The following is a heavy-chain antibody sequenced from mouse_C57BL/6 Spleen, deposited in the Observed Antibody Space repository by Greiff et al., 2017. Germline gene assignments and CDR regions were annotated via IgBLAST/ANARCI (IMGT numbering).Heavy chain of an antibody. J-gene: IGHJ1*03. V-gene: IGHV5-17*01. CDR3: ARKELLLRYFDV. D-gene: IGHD1-1*01. CDR2: ISSGSSTI. Sequence: EVQGVESGGGLVKPGGSLKLSCAASGFTFSDYGMHWVRQAPEKGLEWVAYISSGSSTIYYAATVKGRFTISRDNAQNTLFLQMTSLRSEDTAMYYCARKELLLRYFDVWGTGTTVTVSS. CDR1: GFTFSDYG.